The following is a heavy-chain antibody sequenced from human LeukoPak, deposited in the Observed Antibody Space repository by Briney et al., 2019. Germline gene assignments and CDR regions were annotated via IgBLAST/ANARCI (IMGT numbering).Heavy chain of an antibody. J-gene: IGHJ4*02. D-gene: IGHD2-15*01. CDR1: GGSLSGYY. CDR2: INHSGST. CDR3: ARRRDIVVVVAATAIDY. V-gene: IGHV4-34*01. Sequence: PSETLSLTCAVYGGSLSGYYWSWIRQPPGKGLEWIGEINHSGSTNYNTSLKSRVTISVDTSKNQFSLKLSSVTAADTAVYYCARRRDIVVVVAATAIDYWGQGTLVTVSS.